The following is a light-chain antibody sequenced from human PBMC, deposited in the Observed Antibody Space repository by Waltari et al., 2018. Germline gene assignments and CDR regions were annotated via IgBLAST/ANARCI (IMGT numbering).Light chain of an antibody. Sequence: QSALTQPASVSGSPGQSITISCTGTSNDIGTYSRVSWYQKRPGQAPNLIIFDVSRRPSGVSLRFSGSKSDNTASLTVSGLQTEDEAEYYCCSYSRTNIVIFGGGTKLTVL. J-gene: IGLJ2*01. CDR3: CSYSRTNIVI. CDR1: SNDIGTYSR. CDR2: DVS. V-gene: IGLV2-14*03.